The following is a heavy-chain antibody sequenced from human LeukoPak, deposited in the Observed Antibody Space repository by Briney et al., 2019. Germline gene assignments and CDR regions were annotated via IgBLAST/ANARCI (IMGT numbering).Heavy chain of an antibody. CDR2: AHYSGST. CDR3: ARGSYSYGTGSHPLDY. CDR1: GGSVSSYF. V-gene: IGHV4-59*02. J-gene: IGHJ4*02. D-gene: IGHD3-10*01. Sequence: SETLSLTCSVSGGSVSSYFWSWIRQPPGKGLEWIGYAHYSGSTNYNPSLKSRVTISVDTSKNQFSLKLSSVTAADTAVYYCARGSYSYGTGSHPLDYWGQGTLVTVSS.